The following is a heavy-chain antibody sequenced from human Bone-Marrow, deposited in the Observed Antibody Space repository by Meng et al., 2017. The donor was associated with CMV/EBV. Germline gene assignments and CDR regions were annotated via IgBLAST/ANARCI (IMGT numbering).Heavy chain of an antibody. V-gene: IGHV6-1*01. J-gene: IGHJ6*02. D-gene: IGHD6-6*01. CDR3: ARGGLARPIYYYYGMDV. CDR2: TYYRSKWYN. Sequence: SCAISGDSVSSNSAAWNWIRQSPSRGLEWLGRTYYRSKWYNDYAVSVKSRITINPDTSKNQFSLQLNSVTPEDTAVYYCARGGLARPIYYYYGMDVWGQGTTVTFSS. CDR1: GDSVSSNSAA.